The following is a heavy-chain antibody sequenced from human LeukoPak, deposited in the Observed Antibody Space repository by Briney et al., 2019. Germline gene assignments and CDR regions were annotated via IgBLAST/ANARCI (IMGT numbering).Heavy chain of an antibody. Sequence: SETLSLTCTVSGGSISSYYWSWIRQPPGKGLEWIGYIYYSGSTNYNPSLKSRVTISVDTSKNQFSLKLSSVTAADTAVYYCARGPLWFGESRGFSGPWGQETLVTVSS. V-gene: IGHV4-59*01. CDR3: ARGPLWFGESRGFSGP. CDR1: GGSISSYY. D-gene: IGHD3-10*01. J-gene: IGHJ5*02. CDR2: IYYSGST.